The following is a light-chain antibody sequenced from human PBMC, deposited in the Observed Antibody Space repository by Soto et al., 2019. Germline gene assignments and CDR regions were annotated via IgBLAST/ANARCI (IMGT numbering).Light chain of an antibody. CDR3: AAWDDSLSGYV. V-gene: IGLV1-47*01. Sequence: QSVPSQPPSASAPPGQSATTTRSGTSSNIGSNYVYWYQQLPGTAPKLLIYRNNQRPSGVPDRFSGSKSGTSASLAISGLRSEDEADYYCAAWDDSLSGYVFGTGTKVTVL. CDR1: SSNIGSNY. CDR2: RNN. J-gene: IGLJ1*01.